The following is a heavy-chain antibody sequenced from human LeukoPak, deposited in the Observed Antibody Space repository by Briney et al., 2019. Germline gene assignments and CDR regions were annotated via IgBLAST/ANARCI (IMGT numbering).Heavy chain of an antibody. CDR3: ARQYYDSSGYYPWYFDY. J-gene: IGHJ4*02. CDR2: VYYSGST. CDR1: GYSISSGYY. V-gene: IGHV4-38-2*02. Sequence: SEILSLTCTVSGYSISSGYYWGWIRQPPGKGLEWIGSVYYSGSTYYNQSLKSRVTISVDTSKNQFSLKLTSVTAADTAVYYCARQYYDSSGYYPWYFDYWGQGTLVTVSS. D-gene: IGHD3-22*01.